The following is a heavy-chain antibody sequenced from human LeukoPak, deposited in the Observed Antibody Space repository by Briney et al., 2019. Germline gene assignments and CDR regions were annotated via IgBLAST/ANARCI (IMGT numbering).Heavy chain of an antibody. V-gene: IGHV3-23*01. Sequence: GGSLRLSCAASGFTFSSYAMSWVRQAPGKGREGGSAISGSGGSTYYADSVEGRFTISRDNSKNTLYLQMNSLRAEDTAVYYCAKGEVYFVDYWGQGTLVTVSS. J-gene: IGHJ4*02. CDR2: ISGSGGST. CDR1: GFTFSSYA. D-gene: IGHD3-16*01. CDR3: AKGEVYFVDY.